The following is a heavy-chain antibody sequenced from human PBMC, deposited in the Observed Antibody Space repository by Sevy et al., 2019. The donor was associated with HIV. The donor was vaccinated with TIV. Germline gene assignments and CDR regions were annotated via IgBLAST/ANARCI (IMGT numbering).Heavy chain of an antibody. V-gene: IGHV3-30-3*01. D-gene: IGHD4-4*01. J-gene: IGHJ4*02. CDR2: ISYDGSNK. Sequence: QPGGSLRLSCAASGFTFSSYAMHWVRQAPGKGLEWVVVISYDGSNKYYADSVKGRFTISRDNSKNTLYLQMNSLRAEDTAVYYCARDDYRVMYYFDYWGQGTLVTVSS. CDR3: ARDDYRVMYYFDY. CDR1: GFTFSSYA.